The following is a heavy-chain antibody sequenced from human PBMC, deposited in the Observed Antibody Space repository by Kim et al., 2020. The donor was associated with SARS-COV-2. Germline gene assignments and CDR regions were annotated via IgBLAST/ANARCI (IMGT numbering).Heavy chain of an antibody. CDR1: GGSINRYF. V-gene: IGHV4-59*08. D-gene: IGHD3-10*01. CDR3: ARGWGYRSGSHFDY. CDR2: IYSSGST. J-gene: IGHJ4*02. Sequence: SETRSLTCTVSGGSINRYFWSWIRQPPGKGLEWIGYIYSSGSTEHSPSLKSRVALSVDTSKNQFPLKLYSVTATDTAVYYCARGWGYRSGSHFDYWGRGTLVTVSS.